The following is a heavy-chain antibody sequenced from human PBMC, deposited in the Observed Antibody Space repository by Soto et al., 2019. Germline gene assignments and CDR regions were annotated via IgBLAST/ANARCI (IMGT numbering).Heavy chain of an antibody. CDR2: ISGTGSST. V-gene: IGHV3-23*01. CDR1: GFTFSSYA. J-gene: IGHJ6*02. D-gene: IGHD6-19*01. Sequence: GGSLRLSCAASGFTFSSYAMSWVRQAPGKGLEWVSAISGTGSSTYYADSVKGRFTISRDNSKNTVLLQLNSLRAEDTAVYYCAKGGVAGYWPYYYGMDVCGQGPTVTVSS. CDR3: AKGGVAGYWPYYYGMDV.